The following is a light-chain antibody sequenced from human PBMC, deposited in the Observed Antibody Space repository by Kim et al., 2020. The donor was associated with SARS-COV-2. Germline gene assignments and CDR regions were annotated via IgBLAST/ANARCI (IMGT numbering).Light chain of an antibody. CDR3: AAWDDSLSGWV. Sequence: GHRGTSACAGSSSNCGSNYVYWYQQLPGTAAKLLIYRNNQRPEGVPDRFSGSKSGTSASLAISGLRYEDEADYYCAAWDDSLSGWVCGGGTKLTVL. CDR1: SSNCGSNY. V-gene: IGLV1-47*01. CDR2: RNN. J-gene: IGLJ3*02.